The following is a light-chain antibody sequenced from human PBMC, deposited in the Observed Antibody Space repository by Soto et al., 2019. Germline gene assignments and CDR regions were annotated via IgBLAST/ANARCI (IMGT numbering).Light chain of an antibody. V-gene: IGKV1-39*01. J-gene: IGKJ5*01. CDR3: HQTYSIPYT. CDR2: AAS. CDR1: QSIRSY. Sequence: DIRMTQSPSPLSASVGDRVTITCRASQSIRSYLNWSQQKPGKAPKLLIYAASSLQSGVTSRFSGSGSGTDFTLTISSLQPEDFATYYCHQTYSIPYTFGQGTRLEIK.